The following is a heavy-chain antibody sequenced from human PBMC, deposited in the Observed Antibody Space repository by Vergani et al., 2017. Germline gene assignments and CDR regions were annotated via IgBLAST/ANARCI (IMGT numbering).Heavy chain of an antibody. D-gene: IGHD2-15*01. CDR2: IIPIFGTA. CDR1: GGTFSSYA. CDR3: EGASCCSGGMGYCNYYYYMDV. Sequence: QVQLVQSGAEVKKPGSSVKVSCKASGGTFSSYAISWVRQAPGQGLEWMGGIIPIFGTANYAQKFQGRVTITADESTSTAYMELSSLRSEDTAVYYCEGASCCSGGMGYCNYYYYMDVWGKGTTVTVAS. J-gene: IGHJ6*03. V-gene: IGHV1-69*12.